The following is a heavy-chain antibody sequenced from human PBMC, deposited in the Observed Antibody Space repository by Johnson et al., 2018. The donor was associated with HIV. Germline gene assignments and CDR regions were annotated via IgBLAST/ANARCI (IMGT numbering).Heavy chain of an antibody. V-gene: IGHV3-30*18. CDR2: ISYDGSNK. CDR3: AKVNRMEQWLAGGGAFDS. D-gene: IGHD6-19*01. Sequence: QMQLVESGGGVVQPGGSLRLSCAASGFTFSSYGMHWVRQAPGKGLEWVAVISYDGSNKYYADSVKGRFTISRDNSKNTLYLQMNSLRAEDTAVYYCAKVNRMEQWLAGGGAFDSWGQGTMVTVSS. J-gene: IGHJ3*02. CDR1: GFTFSSYG.